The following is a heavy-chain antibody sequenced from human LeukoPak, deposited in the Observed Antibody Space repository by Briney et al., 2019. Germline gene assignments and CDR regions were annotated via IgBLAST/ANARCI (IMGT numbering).Heavy chain of an antibody. CDR1: GYTFTSYY. V-gene: IGHV1-46*01. Sequence: ASVKVSCKASGYTFTSYYMHWVRQAPGQGLEWMGIINPSGGSTSCAQMFQGRVTMTRDTSTSTVYMELSSLRSEDTAVYYCARSGQWLAPQLDYWGQGTLVTVSS. CDR2: INPSGGST. CDR3: ARSGQWLAPQLDY. J-gene: IGHJ4*02. D-gene: IGHD6-19*01.